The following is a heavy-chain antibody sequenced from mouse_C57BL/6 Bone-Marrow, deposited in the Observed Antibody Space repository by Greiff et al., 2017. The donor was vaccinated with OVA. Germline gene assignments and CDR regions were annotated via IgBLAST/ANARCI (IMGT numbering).Heavy chain of an antibody. CDR3: ARGNYGSSPWYFDV. CDR2: IYPRSGNT. CDR1: GYTFTSYG. Sequence: VQGVESGAELARPGASVKLSCKASGYTFTSYGISWVKQRTGQGLEWIGEIYPRSGNTYYNEKFKGKATLTADKSSSTAYMELRSLTSEDSAVYFCARGNYGSSPWYFDVWGTGTTVTVSS. D-gene: IGHD1-1*01. J-gene: IGHJ1*03. V-gene: IGHV1-81*01.